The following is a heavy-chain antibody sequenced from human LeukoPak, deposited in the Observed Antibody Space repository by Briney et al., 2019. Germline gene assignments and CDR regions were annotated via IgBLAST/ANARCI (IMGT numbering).Heavy chain of an antibody. CDR2: ISLDSSTV. CDR3: GREDGGRGHHTCDL. CDR1: GFTFSRYD. Sequence: PGGSLRLSCTASGFTFSRYDMNWVRRAPGKGLEWVSYISLDSSTVYYAHSVKGRFTISRDTSKNSLYLQMDSLRADDTAAYYCGREDGGRGHHTCDLWGHGTMVTVPS. V-gene: IGHV3-48*03. D-gene: IGHD2-15*01. J-gene: IGHJ3*01.